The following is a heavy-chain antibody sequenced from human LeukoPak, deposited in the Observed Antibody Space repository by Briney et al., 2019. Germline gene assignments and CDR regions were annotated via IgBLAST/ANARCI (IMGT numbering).Heavy chain of an antibody. CDR2: ISGSGGST. D-gene: IGHD3-10*01. V-gene: IGHV3-23*01. CDR1: GFTFSSYA. Sequence: GGSLRLSCAASGFTFSSYAMSWVRQAPGKGLEWVSAISGSGGSTYYADSVKGRFTISRDNSKNTLYLQMNSLRAEDTAVYYCARSSRGVQEVITPPKYWGQGTLVTVSS. CDR3: ARSSRGVQEVITPPKY. J-gene: IGHJ4*02.